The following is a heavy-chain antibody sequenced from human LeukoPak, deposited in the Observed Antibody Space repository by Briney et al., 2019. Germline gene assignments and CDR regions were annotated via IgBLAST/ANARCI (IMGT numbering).Heavy chain of an antibody. J-gene: IGHJ4*02. CDR2: IYHSGST. CDR3: ARDGRGYSSGWYYFDY. V-gene: IGHV4-4*02. D-gene: IGHD6-19*01. Sequence: SETLSLTCAVSGGSISSSNWWSWVRHPPGKGLEWIGEIYHSGSTNYNPSPKSRVTISVDKSKNQFSLKLSSVTAADTAVYYCARDGRGYSSGWYYFDYWGQGTLVTVSS. CDR1: GGSISSSNW.